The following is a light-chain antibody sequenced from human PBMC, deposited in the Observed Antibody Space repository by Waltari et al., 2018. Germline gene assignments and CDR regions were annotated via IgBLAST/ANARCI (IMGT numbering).Light chain of an antibody. CDR2: RTN. J-gene: IGLJ2*01. Sequence: QSVLTQPPSASGTPGQSVTISCSGSSSNIGTNYVCWYQHLPDTAPNLLLYRTNQRPSGVTDRLAGCKSGNTAALTISGLQADDEADFYCCSYAGNFRVIFGGGTKLTVL. V-gene: IGLV1-47*01. CDR1: SSNIGTNY. CDR3: CSYAGNFRVI.